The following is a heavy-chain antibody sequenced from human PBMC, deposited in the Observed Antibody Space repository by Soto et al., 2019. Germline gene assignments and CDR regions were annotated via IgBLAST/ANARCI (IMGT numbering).Heavy chain of an antibody. CDR2: ISAYNGNT. V-gene: IGHV1-18*01. CDR1: GYTFTSYG. J-gene: IGHJ5*02. Sequence: ASVKVSCKASGYTFTSYGISWVRQAPGQGLEWMGWISAYNGNTNYAQKLQGRVTMTTDTSTSTAYMELRSLRSDDTAVYYCARGGTTYYYDSSANWFDPWGQGTLVTVSS. CDR3: ARGGTTYYYDSSANWFDP. D-gene: IGHD3-22*01.